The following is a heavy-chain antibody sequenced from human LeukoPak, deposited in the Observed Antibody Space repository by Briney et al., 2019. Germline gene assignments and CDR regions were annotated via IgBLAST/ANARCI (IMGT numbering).Heavy chain of an antibody. CDR2: ISSRSAHI. Sequence: GGSLRLSCAASESTFSSYSMRWVRQAPGKGLEWVSAISSRSAHIYYADSVKGRFTISRDNAKNSLYLERKNLRADDTAVYYCARDRTTSRYYHGMDGGGPGSTVIVSS. D-gene: IGHD2-2*01. J-gene: IGHJ6*01. V-gene: IGHV3-21*01. CDR1: ESTFSSYS. CDR3: ARDRTTSRYYHGMDG.